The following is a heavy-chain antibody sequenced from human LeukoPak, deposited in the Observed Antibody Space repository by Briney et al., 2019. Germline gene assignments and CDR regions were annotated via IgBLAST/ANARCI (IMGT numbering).Heavy chain of an antibody. CDR2: INPNGGGT. J-gene: IGHJ1*01. V-gene: IGHV1-2*02. D-gene: IGHD2-15*01. CDR1: GYTFTGYY. CDR3: ARSMSGGLGFFQS. Sequence: GASVKVSCKASGYTFTGYYMHWVRQAPGQGLEWMGWINPNGGGTNYAQNFQGRATMTRDTSIRTAYMELSSLRSDDTAVCYCARSMSGGLGFFQSWGQGTLVAVSS.